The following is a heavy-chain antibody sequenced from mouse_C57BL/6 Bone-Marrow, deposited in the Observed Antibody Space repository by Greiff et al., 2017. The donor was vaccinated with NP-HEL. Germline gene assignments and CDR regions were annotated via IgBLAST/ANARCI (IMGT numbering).Heavy chain of an antibody. Sequence: VQLQQPGAELVRPGSSVKLSCKASGYTFTSYWMHWVKQRPIQGLEWIGNIDPSDSETHYNQKFKDKATLTVDKSSSTAYMQLSSLTSEDSAVYYCARGEGYSNYVDYAMDYWGQGTSVTVSS. CDR2: IDPSDSET. V-gene: IGHV1-52*01. CDR1: GYTFTSYW. D-gene: IGHD2-5*01. J-gene: IGHJ4*01. CDR3: ARGEGYSNYVDYAMDY.